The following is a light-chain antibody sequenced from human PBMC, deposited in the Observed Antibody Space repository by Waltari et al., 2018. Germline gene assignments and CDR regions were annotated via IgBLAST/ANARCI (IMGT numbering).Light chain of an antibody. J-gene: IGKJ2*01. CDR2: LAS. CDR3: QQYYGSPPYT. V-gene: IGKV4-1*01. Sequence: DIVMTQSPDSLAVSLGERATINCKSSQSVLYTSNNKNYLAWYQQKPGQPPKLLIYLASTRESGVPDRFSGSGSGTDFTLTISSLQVEDVAVYYCQQYYGSPPYTFGQGTKLEIK. CDR1: QSVLYTSNNKNY.